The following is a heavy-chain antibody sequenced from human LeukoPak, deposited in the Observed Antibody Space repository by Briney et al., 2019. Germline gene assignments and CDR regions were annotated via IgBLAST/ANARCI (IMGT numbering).Heavy chain of an antibody. D-gene: IGHD3-10*01. Sequence: ASVKVSCKASGYTFTGYYIHWVRQAPGQGLEWMGWINPNSGGTNYAQKFQGRVTMTRDTSISTAYRELSRLRSDDTAVYYCARANMVRGVIITFWGQGTLVTVSS. V-gene: IGHV1-2*02. CDR3: ARANMVRGVIITF. CDR2: INPNSGGT. CDR1: GYTFTGYY. J-gene: IGHJ4*02.